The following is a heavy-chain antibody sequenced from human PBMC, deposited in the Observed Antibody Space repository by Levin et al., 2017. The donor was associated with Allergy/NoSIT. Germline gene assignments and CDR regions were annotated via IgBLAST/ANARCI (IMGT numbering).Heavy chain of an antibody. CDR1: GGSISSYY. CDR2: IYDSGST. J-gene: IGHJ3*02. V-gene: IGHV4-59*01. CDR3: ARLGTTEGAFDI. D-gene: IGHD1-1*01. Sequence: SETLSLTCSVSGGSISSYYWSWIRQPPGKGLEWIGYIYDSGSTNYNPSLKSRVTISVDTSKNQFSLKLSSVTAADTAVYYCARLGTTEGAFDIWGQGTMVTVSS.